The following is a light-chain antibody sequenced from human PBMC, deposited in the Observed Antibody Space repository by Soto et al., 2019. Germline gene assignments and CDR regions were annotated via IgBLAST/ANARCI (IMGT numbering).Light chain of an antibody. V-gene: IGKV1-39*01. J-gene: IGKJ4*01. Sequence: DIQMTQSPSSLSASVGDRVTITCRASQSISSYLNWYQQKPGKAPKLLIYAASSLQSGVPSRFSGSGSGTDLTLTISSLQPEDFATYYCQQSYSTPLTFGVGTKVEIK. CDR3: QQSYSTPLT. CDR1: QSISSY. CDR2: AAS.